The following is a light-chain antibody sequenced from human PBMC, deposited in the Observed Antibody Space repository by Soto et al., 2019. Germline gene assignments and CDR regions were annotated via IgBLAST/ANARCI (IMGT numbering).Light chain of an antibody. CDR2: LGS. Sequence: DIVMTQSPLSLPVTPGEPASISCRSSQSLPHSNGYNYLDWYLQKPGQSPQLLIYLGSNRASGVPDRFSGSGSGTDFTLKISRVEAEDVGVYYCMQALQPEVTFGPGTKVDIK. J-gene: IGKJ3*01. CDR1: QSLPHSNGYNY. V-gene: IGKV2-28*01. CDR3: MQALQPEVT.